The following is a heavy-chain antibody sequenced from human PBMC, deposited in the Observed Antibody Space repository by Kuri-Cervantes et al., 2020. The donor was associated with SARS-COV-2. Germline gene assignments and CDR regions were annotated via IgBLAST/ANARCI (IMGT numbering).Heavy chain of an antibody. J-gene: IGHJ5*02. Sequence: ASVKVSCKVSGYTLTELSTHWVRQAPGKGLEWMGGFDPEDGETIYAQKFQGRVTMTEDTSTDTAYMELSSLRSEDTAVYYCATSSPYTQSSNWFDPWGQGTLVTVSS. CDR2: FDPEDGET. CDR3: ATSSPYTQSSNWFDP. D-gene: IGHD6-6*01. CDR1: GYTLTELS. V-gene: IGHV1-24*01.